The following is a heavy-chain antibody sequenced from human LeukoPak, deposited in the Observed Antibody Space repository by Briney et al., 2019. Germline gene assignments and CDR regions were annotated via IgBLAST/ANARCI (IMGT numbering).Heavy chain of an antibody. CDR3: ARGRYGSGSSPLSFDY. CDR1: GGSISSYY. V-gene: IGHV4-59*01. Sequence: PSENLSLTCTVSGGSISSYYWSWIRQPPGKGLEWIGYIYYSGSTNYNPPLKSRVTISVDTSKNQFSLKLSSVTAADTAVYYCARGRYGSGSSPLSFDYWGQGTLVTVSS. J-gene: IGHJ4*02. CDR2: IYYSGST. D-gene: IGHD3-10*01.